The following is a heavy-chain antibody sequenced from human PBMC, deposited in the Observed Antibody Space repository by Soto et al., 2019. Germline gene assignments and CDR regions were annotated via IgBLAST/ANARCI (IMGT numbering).Heavy chain of an antibody. CDR1: GDSVTSGSYY. J-gene: IGHJ6*02. V-gene: IGHV4-61*03. CDR2: ISYIGRT. D-gene: IGHD7-27*01. Sequence: SETLSLTCIVSGDSVTSGSYYWTWLRQPPGKGLEWIGYISYIGRTKYNPSLQSRVTISVDTSKNDFSLNLSSVTAADTAVYFCAREWGLLPYYVMNVWGHGTAVTVSS. CDR3: AREWGLLPYYVMNV.